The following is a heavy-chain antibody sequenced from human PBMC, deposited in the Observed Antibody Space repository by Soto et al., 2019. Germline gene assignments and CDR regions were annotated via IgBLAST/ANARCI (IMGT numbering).Heavy chain of an antibody. CDR1: GYTFANYW. J-gene: IGHJ5*02. Sequence: GESLKISCQGSGYTFANYWIGWVRQMPGKGLELMGIIYPIESDARYSPSFQGQVIISADKSISTAYLQWSSLGASDTAIYYCARHGRSGGSSYSGWFDPWGQGTLVTVSS. D-gene: IGHD2-15*01. CDR2: IYPIESDA. CDR3: ARHGRSGGSSYSGWFDP. V-gene: IGHV5-51*01.